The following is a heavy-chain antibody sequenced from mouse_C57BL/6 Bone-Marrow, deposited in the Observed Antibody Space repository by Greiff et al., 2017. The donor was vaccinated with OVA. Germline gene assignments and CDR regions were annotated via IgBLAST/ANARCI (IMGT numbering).Heavy chain of an antibody. CDR1: GFTFSDYY. J-gene: IGHJ4*01. CDR2: ISNGGGST. Sequence: EVKLMESGGGLVQPGGSLKLSCAASGFTFSDYYMYWVRQTPEKRLEWVAYISNGGGSTYYPDTVKGRFTISRDNAKKTLYLQMSRLKSEDTAMYYCARHEDGYYDAMDYWGQGTSVTVSS. D-gene: IGHD2-3*01. V-gene: IGHV5-12*01. CDR3: ARHEDGYYDAMDY.